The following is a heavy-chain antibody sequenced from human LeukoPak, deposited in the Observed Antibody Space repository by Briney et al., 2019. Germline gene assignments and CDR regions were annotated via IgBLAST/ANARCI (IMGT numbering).Heavy chain of an antibody. CDR2: ISSSSSYT. V-gene: IGHV3-21*01. D-gene: IGHD1-26*01. Sequence: GGSLRLSCAASGFTFSSYSMNWVRQAPGKGLEWVSSISSSSSYTYYADSVKGRFTISRDNAKNSLYLQMNSLRAEDTAVYYCARERLGAIHNWFDPWGQGTLVTVSS. CDR1: GFTFSSYS. CDR3: ARERLGAIHNWFDP. J-gene: IGHJ5*02.